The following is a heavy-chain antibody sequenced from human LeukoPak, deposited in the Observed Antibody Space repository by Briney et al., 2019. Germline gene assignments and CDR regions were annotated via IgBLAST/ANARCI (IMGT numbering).Heavy chain of an antibody. CDR2: ISYKGNT. J-gene: IGHJ4*02. Sequence: SETLSLTCSVSGDSISPFYWSWIRQPPGKGRGWIGYISYKGNTNYNPSLESRVTISVDTSKNHFSLKLTSVTAADTAVYYCARVVGDGYIDYWGQGILVTVSS. CDR1: GDSISPFY. V-gene: IGHV4-59*01. D-gene: IGHD1-26*01. CDR3: ARVVGDGYIDY.